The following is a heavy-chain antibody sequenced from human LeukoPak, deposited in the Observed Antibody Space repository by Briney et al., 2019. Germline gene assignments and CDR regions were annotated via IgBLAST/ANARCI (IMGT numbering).Heavy chain of an antibody. CDR2: ISSSGSTI. V-gene: IGHV3-48*03. J-gene: IGHJ5*02. D-gene: IGHD3-22*01. Sequence: GGSLRLSCAASRFTFSIYEMNWVRQAPGKGLEWVSYISSSGSTIYYADSVKGRFTIFIDNAKNSLDLQMNSLRAEDTAVYYCARVRYYDSSGGLDPWGQGTLVTVSS. CDR1: RFTFSIYE. CDR3: ARVRYYDSSGGLDP.